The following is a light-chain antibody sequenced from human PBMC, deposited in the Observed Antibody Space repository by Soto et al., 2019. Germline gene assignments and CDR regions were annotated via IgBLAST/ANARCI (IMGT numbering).Light chain of an antibody. J-gene: IGKJ3*01. CDR2: GSS. CDR1: PSVSSD. CDR3: QQYERCPYT. V-gene: IGKV3-15*01. Sequence: EIVMTQSPATLSVSPGERATLSCRASPSVSSDLAWYQQIPGQAPRLLIYGSSTRATVIPARFSGSGSGTELTITISILKSENMGIYYCQQYERCPYTFCPGSKVHFK.